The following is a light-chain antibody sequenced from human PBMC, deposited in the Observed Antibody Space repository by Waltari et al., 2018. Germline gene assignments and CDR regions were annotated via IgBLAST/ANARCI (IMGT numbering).Light chain of an antibody. CDR2: EVS. CDR1: SRDIGCYDY. Sequence: QSALTQPPSVSGSPGQSVTISCTGTSRDIGCYDYVSWYQQHPGSAPTLIIFEVSERPSGVPSRFSGSKSANTASLTVSGLQTDDEADYFCSSYAGSNNIYVFGTGTKVTV. J-gene: IGLJ1*01. CDR3: SSYAGSNNIYV. V-gene: IGLV2-8*01.